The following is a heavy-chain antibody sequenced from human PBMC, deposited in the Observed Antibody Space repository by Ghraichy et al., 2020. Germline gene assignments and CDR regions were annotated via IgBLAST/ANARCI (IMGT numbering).Heavy chain of an antibody. CDR2: IYYSGST. V-gene: IGHV4-59*01. CDR3: ARWIYSSSSFWGEPNWFDP. Sequence: SKTLSLTCTVSGGSISSYYWSWIRQPPGKGLEWIGYIYYSGSTNYNPSLKSRVTISVDTSKNQFSLKLSSVTAADTAVYYCARWIYSSSSFWGEPNWFDPWGQGTLVTVSS. J-gene: IGHJ5*02. D-gene: IGHD6-6*01. CDR1: GGSISSYY.